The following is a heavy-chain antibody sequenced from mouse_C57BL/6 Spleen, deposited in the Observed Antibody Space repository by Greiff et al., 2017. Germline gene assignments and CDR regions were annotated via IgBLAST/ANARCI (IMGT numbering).Heavy chain of an antibody. CDR3: AKKVYDAMDY. J-gene: IGHJ4*01. V-gene: IGHV2-4*01. CDR1: GFTFSSYA. Sequence: VQLVESGEGLVKPGGSLKLSCAASGFTFSSYAMSWVRQPPGKGLEWLGVIWSGGSTDYNAAFISRLSISKDNSKSQVFFKMNSLQADDTAIYYCAKKVYDAMDYWGQGTSVTVSS. CDR2: IWSGGST.